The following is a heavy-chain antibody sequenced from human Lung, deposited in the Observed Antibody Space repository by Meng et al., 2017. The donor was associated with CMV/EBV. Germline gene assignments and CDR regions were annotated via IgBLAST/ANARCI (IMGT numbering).Heavy chain of an antibody. Sequence: LXCTVSRGSINSGDYYWSWIRQSPGKGLEWIGYIYYSGDTYYNPSLRSRVTISMDTSKNQFPLELSSVTAAATALYFCAIPSAPYYYGSGRHFPDWXRGTXVTVAS. D-gene: IGHD3-10*01. CDR2: IYYSGDT. CDR3: AIPSAPYYYGSGRHFPD. V-gene: IGHV4-30-4*01. CDR1: RGSINSGDYY. J-gene: IGHJ4*02.